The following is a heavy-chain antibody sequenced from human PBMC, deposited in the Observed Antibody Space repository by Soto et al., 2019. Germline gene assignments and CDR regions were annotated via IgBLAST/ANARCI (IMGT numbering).Heavy chain of an antibody. CDR3: ARQRPTDGRWEFANYYGMDV. Sequence: SETLSLTCAVYGGSFSAYYWGWVRQPPGKGLEWIGEIIHSESTKYNPPLKSRVTISVDTSKNQFSLKLSSVTAADTAVYYCARQRPTDGRWEFANYYGMDVWGQGTPVTVSS. D-gene: IGHD1-26*01. J-gene: IGHJ6*02. V-gene: IGHV4-34*12. CDR1: GGSFSAYY. CDR2: IIHSEST.